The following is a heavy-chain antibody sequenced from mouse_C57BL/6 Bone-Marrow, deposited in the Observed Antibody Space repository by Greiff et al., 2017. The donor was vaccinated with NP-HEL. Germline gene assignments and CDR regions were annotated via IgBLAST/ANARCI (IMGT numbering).Heavy chain of an antibody. Sequence: QVTLKVSGPGILQPSPTLSLTCSFSGFSLSTYGMGVGWIRQPPGKGLEWLAHTWWDDDRYYNPVLKSRLTISKATSENQVFLKLANVDTADTATYYCARLRPYYAMDYWGQGTSVTVSS. CDR1: GFSLSTYGMG. CDR3: ARLRPYYAMDY. V-gene: IGHV8-8*01. CDR2: TWWDDDR. J-gene: IGHJ4*01.